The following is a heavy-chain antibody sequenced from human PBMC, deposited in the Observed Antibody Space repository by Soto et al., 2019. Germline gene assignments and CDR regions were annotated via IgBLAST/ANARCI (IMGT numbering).Heavy chain of an antibody. CDR1: GGTFSSYA. Sequence: ASVKVSCKASGGTFSSYAISWVRQAPGQGLEWMGGIIPIFGTANYAQKFQDRVTITRDRSMSTAYMELSSLRSEDTAMYYCARSGLLWFGESYAFDIWG. D-gene: IGHD3-10*01. CDR2: IIPIFGTA. CDR3: ARSGLLWFGESYAFDI. J-gene: IGHJ3*02. V-gene: IGHV1-69*05.